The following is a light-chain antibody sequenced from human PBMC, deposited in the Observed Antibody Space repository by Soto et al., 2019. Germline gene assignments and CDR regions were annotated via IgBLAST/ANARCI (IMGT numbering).Light chain of an antibody. J-gene: IGKJ4*01. CDR2: AAS. CDR1: QSISSY. V-gene: IGKV1-39*01. CDR3: QQSYSTPRLT. Sequence: DIQMTQSPSSLSASXGDRVTITCRASQSISSYLNWYQQKPGKAPKLLIYAASSLQSGVPSRFSGSGSGTDFTLTISSLQPEDFATYYCQQSYSTPRLTFGGGTKVDIK.